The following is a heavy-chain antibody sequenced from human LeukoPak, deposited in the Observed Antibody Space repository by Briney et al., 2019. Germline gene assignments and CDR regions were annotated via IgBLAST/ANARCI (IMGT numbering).Heavy chain of an antibody. D-gene: IGHD1-7*01. V-gene: IGHV4-39*01. CDR2: IYYSGST. CDR1: GGSISSSSYY. J-gene: IGHJ4*02. CDR3: ARHGHWQSYVNYWSLDY. Sequence: SETLSLTCTVSGGSISSSSYYWGWIRQPPGKGLEWIGSIYYSGSTYHNPSLKSRVTISIDTSKNQFSLKLNSVTAADTAVYYCARHGHWQSYVNYWSLDYRGQGTLVTVSS.